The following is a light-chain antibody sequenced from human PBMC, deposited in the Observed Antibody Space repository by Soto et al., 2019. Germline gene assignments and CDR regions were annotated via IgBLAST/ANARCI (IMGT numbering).Light chain of an antibody. J-gene: IGKJ4*01. V-gene: IGKV3-15*01. CDR1: QSVSRN. Sequence: ETVMTQSPVTLSVSPGERATLSCRASQSVSRNFAWYQQRPGQAPRLLIYGASTRATGVPSRFSGSGSVTEFALTISSLQSEDFAVYYCQQYNNWPLTFGGGTKVEIK. CDR2: GAS. CDR3: QQYNNWPLT.